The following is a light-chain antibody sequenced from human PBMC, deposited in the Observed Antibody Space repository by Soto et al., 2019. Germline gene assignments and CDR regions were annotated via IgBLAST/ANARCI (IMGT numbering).Light chain of an antibody. Sequence: DVHMAQCPSTLSASVGDRVTITCRASQSISSWLAWYQQKPGKAPKLLIYKASSLESGVPSRFSGSGSGTEFTLTISSLQPDDFATYYCQQYNSYSWTFGQGTKV. V-gene: IGKV1-5*03. CDR2: KAS. J-gene: IGKJ1*01. CDR3: QQYNSYSWT. CDR1: QSISSW.